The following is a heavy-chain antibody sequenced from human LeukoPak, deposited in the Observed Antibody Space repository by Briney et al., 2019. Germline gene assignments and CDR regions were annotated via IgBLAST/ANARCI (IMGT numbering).Heavy chain of an antibody. CDR1: GFTFSSYA. Sequence: GGSLRLSCAASGFTFSSYAMHWVRQAPGKGLEWVAVISYDGSTKYYADSVKGRFTISRDNSKNTLYLQMNSLRAEDTAVYYCASLTIITKKPFYYYYGMDVWGQGTTVTVSS. CDR3: ASLTIITKKPFYYYYGMDV. CDR2: ISYDGSTK. V-gene: IGHV3-30*04. J-gene: IGHJ6*02. D-gene: IGHD3-3*01.